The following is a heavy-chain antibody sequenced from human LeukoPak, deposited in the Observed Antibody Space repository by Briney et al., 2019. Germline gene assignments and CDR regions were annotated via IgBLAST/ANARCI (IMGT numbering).Heavy chain of an antibody. CDR1: GYTFTGYG. CDR2: SSDYNGHK. Sequence: GASVKVSCKASGYTFTGYGISWVRQAHGQGLEWMGWSSDYNGHKNYAQRLQGRVTMTTDTSTNIAYIELRSLIPDDTAVYYCARDRYGTGSYDYWGQGTLVAVSS. V-gene: IGHV1-18*04. CDR3: ARDRYGTGSYDY. J-gene: IGHJ4*02. D-gene: IGHD3-10*01.